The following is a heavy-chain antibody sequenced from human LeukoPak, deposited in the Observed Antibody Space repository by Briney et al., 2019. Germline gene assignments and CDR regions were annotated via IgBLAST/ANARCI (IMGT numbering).Heavy chain of an antibody. V-gene: IGHV4-38-2*02. J-gene: IGHJ4*02. D-gene: IGHD5-24*01. Sequence: PSETLSLTCSVSRYSISSGYYWAWIRQPPGKGLEWIGSIYHSGSAYYNASLKSRVTISVDTSKNQFSLKLSSVTAADTAIYYCAKSFSETERATITAYWGQGTLVTVSS. CDR3: AKSFSETERATITAY. CDR1: RYSISSGYY. CDR2: IYHSGSA.